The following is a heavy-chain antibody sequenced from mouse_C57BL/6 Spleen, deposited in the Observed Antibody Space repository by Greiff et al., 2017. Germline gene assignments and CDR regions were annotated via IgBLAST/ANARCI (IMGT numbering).Heavy chain of an antibody. CDR2: ISSGSSTI. J-gene: IGHJ4*01. CDR1: GFTFSDYG. Sequence: EVQVVESGGGLVKPGGSLKLSCAASGFTFSDYGMNGVRQAPERGLGGVAYISSGSSTIYYADTVKGRFTISRDNAKNTLFLQMTSLRSEDKAMYYCARHGPYAMDYWGQGTSVTVSS. V-gene: IGHV5-17*01. CDR3: ARHGPYAMDY. D-gene: IGHD1-1*01.